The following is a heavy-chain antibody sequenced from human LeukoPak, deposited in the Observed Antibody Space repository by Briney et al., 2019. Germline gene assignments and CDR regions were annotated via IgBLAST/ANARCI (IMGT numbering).Heavy chain of an antibody. CDR3: ARGSRYGVVERDAFDI. V-gene: IGHV3-30*03. D-gene: IGHD3-3*01. J-gene: IGHJ3*02. CDR1: GFTFSSYS. Sequence: PGGSLRLSCAASGFTFSSYSMNWVRQAPGKGLEWVAVISYDGSNKYHADSVKGRFTISRDNSKNTLYLQMNSLRAEDTAVYYCARGSRYGVVERDAFDIWGQGTMVTVSS. CDR2: ISYDGSNK.